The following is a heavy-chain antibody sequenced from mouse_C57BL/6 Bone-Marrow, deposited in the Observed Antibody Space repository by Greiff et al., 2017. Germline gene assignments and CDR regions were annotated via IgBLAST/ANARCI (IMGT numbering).Heavy chain of an antibody. Sequence: QVQLKQPGAELVKPGASVKLSCKASGYTFTSYWMHWVKQRPGQGLEWIGMIHPNSGSTNYNETFKSKATLTVDKSSSTAYMQLSSLTSEDSAVYYCARDWDLYYFDDWGQGTTLTVSS. J-gene: IGHJ2*01. CDR1: GYTFTSYW. CDR2: IHPNSGST. D-gene: IGHD4-1*01. CDR3: ARDWDLYYFDD. V-gene: IGHV1-64*01.